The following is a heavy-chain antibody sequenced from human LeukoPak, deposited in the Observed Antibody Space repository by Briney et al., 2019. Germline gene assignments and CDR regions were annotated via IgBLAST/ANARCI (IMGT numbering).Heavy chain of an antibody. CDR3: ARVTYSSSSMSLDAFDI. CDR2: IYTSGST. J-gene: IGHJ3*02. Sequence: KPSETLSLTCTVSGGSISSYYWSWIRQPAGKGLEWIGRIYTSGSTNYNPSLKSRVTMSVDTSKNQFSLKLTSVTAAYTAVYYCARVTYSSSSMSLDAFDIWGQGTMVTVSS. D-gene: IGHD6-6*01. CDR1: GGSISSYY. V-gene: IGHV4-4*07.